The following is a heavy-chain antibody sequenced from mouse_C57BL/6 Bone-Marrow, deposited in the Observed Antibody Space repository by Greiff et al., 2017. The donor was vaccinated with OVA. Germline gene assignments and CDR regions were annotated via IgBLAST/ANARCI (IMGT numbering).Heavy chain of an antibody. CDR1: GFNIKNTY. CDR3: ARGYYYGSSRFDY. D-gene: IGHD1-1*01. Sequence: EVQLVESVAELVRPGASVKLSCTASGFNIKNTYMHWVKQRPEQGLEWIGRIDPANGNTKYAPKFQGKATITADTSSNTAYLQLSSLTSEDTAIYYCARGYYYGSSRFDYWGQGTTLTVSS. J-gene: IGHJ2*01. CDR2: IDPANGNT. V-gene: IGHV14-3*01.